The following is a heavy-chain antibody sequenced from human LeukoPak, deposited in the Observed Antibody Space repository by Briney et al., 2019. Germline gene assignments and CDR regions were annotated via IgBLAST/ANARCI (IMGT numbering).Heavy chain of an antibody. Sequence: GESLKISCKGSGYSFSTYWIGWVRQMPGKGLEWMGIIYPDDSDTRYSPSFQGQVTISADKSISTAYLQWSSLKASDTPMYYCTRLIGGDSRDYWGQGTLVTVSS. CDR2: IYPDDSDT. D-gene: IGHD4-17*01. V-gene: IGHV5-51*01. CDR1: GYSFSTYW. CDR3: TRLIGGDSRDY. J-gene: IGHJ4*02.